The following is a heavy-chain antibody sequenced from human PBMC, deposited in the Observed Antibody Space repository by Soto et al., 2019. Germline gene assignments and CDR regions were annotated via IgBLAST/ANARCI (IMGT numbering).Heavy chain of an antibody. J-gene: IGHJ6*03. CDR2: ISGSGGST. CDR3: AKGFDYYYYMDV. D-gene: IGHD3-10*01. CDR1: GFTFSSYA. V-gene: IGHV3-23*01. Sequence: EVQLLESGGGLVQPGGSLRLSCAASGFTFSSYAMSWVRQAPGKGLEWVSAISGSGGSTYYADSVKGRFTISRDNSKNTLYLQMNSLRAEDTAEYYCAKGFDYYYYMDVWGKGTTVTVSS.